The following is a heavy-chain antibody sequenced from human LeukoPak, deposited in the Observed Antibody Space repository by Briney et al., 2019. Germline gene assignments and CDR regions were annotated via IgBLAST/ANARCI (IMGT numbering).Heavy chain of an antibody. CDR2: IYPGDSDT. V-gene: IGHV5-51*01. D-gene: IGHD2-21*02. Sequence: GESLKISCRGSGYSFTTYWIGWVRQMPGKGLEWMGIIYPGDSDTRYSPSFQGQVTISADKSISTAYLQWSSLKASDTAMYYCARTYCGGDCYYSYFDYWGQGTLVTVSS. CDR3: ARTYCGGDCYYSYFDY. CDR1: GYSFTTYW. J-gene: IGHJ4*02.